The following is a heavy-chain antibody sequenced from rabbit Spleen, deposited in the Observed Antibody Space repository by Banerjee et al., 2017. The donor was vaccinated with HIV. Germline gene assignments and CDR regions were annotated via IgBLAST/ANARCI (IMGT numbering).Heavy chain of an antibody. J-gene: IGHJ4*01. V-gene: IGHV1S45*01. CDR1: GLDFSSSYW. Sequence: QEQLVESGGGLVKPGSSLTVTCKASGLDFSSSYWICWVRQAPGKGLEWIACIDVVKSGSTYYATWAKGRFTISKSSSTMVTLQMTSLTAADTATYFCARDAAGREDFNLWGQGTLVTVS. D-gene: IGHD4-2*01. CDR3: ARDAAGREDFNL. CDR2: IDVVKSGST.